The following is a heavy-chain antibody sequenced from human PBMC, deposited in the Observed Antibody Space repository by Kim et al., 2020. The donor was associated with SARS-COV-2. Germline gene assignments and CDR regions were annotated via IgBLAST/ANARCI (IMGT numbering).Heavy chain of an antibody. CDR3: ARYIGGNLRYFDWLFDYYGMDV. V-gene: IGHV1-8*01. J-gene: IGHJ6*02. CDR2: MNPNSGNT. CDR1: GYTFTSYD. D-gene: IGHD3-9*01. Sequence: ASVKVSCKASGYTFTSYDINWVRQATGQGLEWMGWMNPNSGNTGYAQKFQGRVTMTRNTSISTAYMELSSLRSEDTAVYYCARYIGGNLRYFDWLFDYYGMDVWGQGTTVTVSS.